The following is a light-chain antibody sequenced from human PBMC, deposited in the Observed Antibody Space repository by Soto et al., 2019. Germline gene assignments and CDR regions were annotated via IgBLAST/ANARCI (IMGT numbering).Light chain of an antibody. CDR1: SSDVGGYKY. CDR2: EVN. V-gene: IGLV2-8*01. CDR3: SSYAGNQKFV. J-gene: IGLJ1*01. Sequence: QPVLAQPPSAPASCGQSVTISCTGTSSDVGGYKYVSWYQQHPGKAPKLIIYEVNERPSGVPHRFSGSKSGNTASLTISGLQADDEADYYCSSYAGNQKFVFGTGTKVTVL.